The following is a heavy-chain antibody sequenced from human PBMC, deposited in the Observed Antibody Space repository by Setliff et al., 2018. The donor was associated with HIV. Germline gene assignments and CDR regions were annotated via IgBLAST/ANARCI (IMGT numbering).Heavy chain of an antibody. CDR3: AREDLGYTAYDLRGYWYFDL. Sequence: SETLSLTCAAYGGSFSGYYWSWIRQPPGKGLEWIGEINLGGSTNYNPSLKSRVTISVDTSKNQFSLKLSSVTAADTAVYYCAREDLGYTAYDLRGYWYFDLWG. CDR2: INLGGST. V-gene: IGHV4-34*01. CDR1: GGSFSGYY. D-gene: IGHD5-12*01. J-gene: IGHJ2*01.